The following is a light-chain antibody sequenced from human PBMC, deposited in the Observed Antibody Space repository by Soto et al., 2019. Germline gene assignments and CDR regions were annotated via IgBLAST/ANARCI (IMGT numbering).Light chain of an antibody. J-gene: IGKJ1*01. Sequence: EIVMTQSPATLSVSPGERATLSCRASQSVSSNLAWYQQKPGQAPRLLIFGASTRATGIPARFSGSGSGTECTLTISSLQSEDFAVYYCQQYNTWPTFGQGTKVDIK. CDR2: GAS. V-gene: IGKV3-15*01. CDR1: QSVSSN. CDR3: QQYNTWPT.